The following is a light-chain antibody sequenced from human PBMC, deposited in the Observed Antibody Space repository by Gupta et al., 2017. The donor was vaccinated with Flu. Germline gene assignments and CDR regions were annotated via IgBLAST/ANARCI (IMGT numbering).Light chain of an antibody. CDR3: QQYDNWRLT. Sequence: PATLSVSPGETATRSCRASQSVSTNLAWYQQKPGQAPRLLIYGASSRATGFPARFSGSGSGTEFTLIISSLQSEDFAIYYCQQYDNWRLTFGGGTKVEIK. CDR2: GAS. V-gene: IGKV3-15*01. J-gene: IGKJ4*01. CDR1: QSVSTN.